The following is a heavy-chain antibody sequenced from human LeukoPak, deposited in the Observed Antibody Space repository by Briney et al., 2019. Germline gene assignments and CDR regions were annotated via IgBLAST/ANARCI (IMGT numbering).Heavy chain of an antibody. Sequence: SETLSLTCTVSGGSLSSYYWSWIRQPPGKGLEWIGSIYYSGSTYYNPSLKSRVTISVDTSKNQFSLKLSSVTAADTAVYYCARAPYYYDSSGYYSYYYYYYGMDVWGQGTTVTVSS. CDR2: IYYSGST. CDR3: ARAPYYYDSSGYYSYYYYYYGMDV. J-gene: IGHJ6*02. D-gene: IGHD3-22*01. CDR1: GGSLSSYY. V-gene: IGHV4-59*12.